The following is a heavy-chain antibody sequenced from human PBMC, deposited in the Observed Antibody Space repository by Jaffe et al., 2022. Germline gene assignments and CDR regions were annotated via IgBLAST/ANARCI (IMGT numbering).Heavy chain of an antibody. D-gene: IGHD6-13*01. J-gene: IGHJ4*02. Sequence: EVQLVESGGVVVQPGGSLRLSCAASGFTFDDYAMHWVRQAPGKGLEWVSLISWDGGSTYYADSVKGRFTISRDNSKNSLYLQMNSLRAEDTALYYCAKGGGSSSWYPHRNYFDYWGQGTLVTVSS. CDR1: GFTFDDYA. CDR3: AKGGGSSSWYPHRNYFDY. CDR2: ISWDGGST. V-gene: IGHV3-43D*04.